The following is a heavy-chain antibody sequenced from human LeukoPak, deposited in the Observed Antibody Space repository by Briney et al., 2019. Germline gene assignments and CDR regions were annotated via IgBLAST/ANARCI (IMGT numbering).Heavy chain of an antibody. D-gene: IGHD6-19*01. Sequence: PSETLSLTCTVSGGSISSSSYYWGWIRQPPGKGLEWIGSIYYSGSTYYNPSLKSRVTISVDTSKNQFSLKLSSVTAADTAVYYCARIWLALDYWGQGTLVTVSS. CDR3: ARIWLALDY. V-gene: IGHV4-39*01. CDR2: IYYSGST. CDR1: GGSISSSSYY. J-gene: IGHJ4*02.